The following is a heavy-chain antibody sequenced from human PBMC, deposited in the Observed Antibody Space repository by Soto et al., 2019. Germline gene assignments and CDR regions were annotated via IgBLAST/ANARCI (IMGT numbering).Heavy chain of an antibody. CDR2: IYYSGST. J-gene: IGHJ6*03. CDR3: ARKGGYCSSTSCFYYYYYYMDV. CDR1: GDSISSGAYY. V-gene: IGHV4-31*03. Sequence: SETLSLTCIVSGDSISSGAYYWSWIRQLPGKGLEWIGYIYYSGSTYYNPSLKSRVIISLDTSKNQFSLKLSSVTAADTAVYYCARKGGYCSSTSCFYYYYYYMDVWGKGTTVTVSS. D-gene: IGHD2-2*01.